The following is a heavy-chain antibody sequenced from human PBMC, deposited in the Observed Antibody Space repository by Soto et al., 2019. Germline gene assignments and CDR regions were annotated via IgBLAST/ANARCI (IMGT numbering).Heavy chain of an antibody. D-gene: IGHD3-3*01. CDR1: GFTFSSYA. Sequence: AGGSLRLSCAASGFTFSSYAMTWVRQAPGKGLEWVSAIDASGGSTYYADSVKGRFTISRDNSKNTLSLQMKSLRAEDTAIYYCAKDYDFWSGYFGSFDYWGQGAMVTVSS. V-gene: IGHV3-23*01. CDR2: IDASGGST. J-gene: IGHJ4*03. CDR3: AKDYDFWSGYFGSFDY.